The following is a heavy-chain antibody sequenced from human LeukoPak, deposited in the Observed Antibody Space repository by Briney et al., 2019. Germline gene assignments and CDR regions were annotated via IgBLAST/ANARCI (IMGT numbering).Heavy chain of an antibody. CDR2: ITWSGGT. Sequence: PWGSLRLSCAASGFTFSTYAVTWVRQAPGKGLEWVSIITWSGGTYYADSVKGRFTISRDNSKNTLYLQMNSLRAEDTAVYYCATWVFLGESGYYDYWGQGTLVAVSS. CDR1: GFTFSTYA. J-gene: IGHJ4*02. CDR3: ATWVFLGESGYYDY. D-gene: IGHD3-10*01. V-gene: IGHV3-23*01.